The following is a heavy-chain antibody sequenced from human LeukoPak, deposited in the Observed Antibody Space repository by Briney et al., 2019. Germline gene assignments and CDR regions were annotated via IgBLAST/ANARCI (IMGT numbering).Heavy chain of an antibody. Sequence: PGGSLRLSCAASGFTFSGYWMSWVRQTPGKGLEWVANIKQDGSEKYSVDSVKGRFTISRDNSKNSLYLQMNSLRTEDTALYYCAKEGEQWLVLDSWGQGTLVTVSS. D-gene: IGHD6-19*01. V-gene: IGHV3-7*03. J-gene: IGHJ4*02. CDR1: GFTFSGYW. CDR3: AKEGEQWLVLDS. CDR2: IKQDGSEK.